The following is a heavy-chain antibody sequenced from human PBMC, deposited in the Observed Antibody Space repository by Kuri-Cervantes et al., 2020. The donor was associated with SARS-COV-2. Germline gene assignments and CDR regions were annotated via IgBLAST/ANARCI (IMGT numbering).Heavy chain of an antibody. CDR3: ARDRTGGSDFDY. Sequence: GESLKISCAASGFTFSSYWMSWVRQAPGKGLEWVANIKQDGSEKYYVDSVKGRFTISRDNAKNSLYLQMNSLRAEDTAVYYCARDRTGGSDFDYWGQGTLVTVSS. CDR2: IKQDGSEK. CDR1: GFTFSSYW. D-gene: IGHD1-26*01. V-gene: IGHV3-7*01. J-gene: IGHJ4*02.